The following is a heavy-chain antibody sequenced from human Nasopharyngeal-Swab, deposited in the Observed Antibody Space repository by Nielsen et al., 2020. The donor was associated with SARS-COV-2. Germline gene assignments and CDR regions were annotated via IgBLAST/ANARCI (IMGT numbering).Heavy chain of an antibody. V-gene: IGHV4-59*01. Sequence: SETLSLTCAVYGGSFSGYYWSWIRQPPGKGLEWIGYIYYSGSTNYNPSLKSRVTISVDTSKNQFSLKLSSVTAADTAVYYCARDRHTYGMDVWGQGTTVTVSS. CDR3: ARDRHTYGMDV. CDR2: IYYSGST. J-gene: IGHJ6*02. CDR1: GGSFSGYY.